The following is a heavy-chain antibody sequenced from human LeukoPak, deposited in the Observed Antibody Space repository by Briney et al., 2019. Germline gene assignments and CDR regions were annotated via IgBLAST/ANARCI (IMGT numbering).Heavy chain of an antibody. V-gene: IGHV1-69*06. CDR3: ARDPWRFGELSIDY. D-gene: IGHD3-10*01. Sequence: SVKVPCKASGGTFSSYAISWVRQAPGQGLEWMGGIIPIFGTANYAQRFQGRVTITADKSTSTAYMELSSLRSEDTAVYYCARDPWRFGELSIDYWGQGTLVTVSS. CDR2: IIPIFGTA. J-gene: IGHJ4*02. CDR1: GGTFSSYA.